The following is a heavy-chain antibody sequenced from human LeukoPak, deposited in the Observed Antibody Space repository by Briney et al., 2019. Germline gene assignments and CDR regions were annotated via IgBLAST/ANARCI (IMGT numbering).Heavy chain of an antibody. CDR2: IYTSGST. Sequence: SETLSLTCTVSGGSISSYYWSWIRQPAGKGLEWIGRIYTSGSTSYNPSLKSRVTMSVDTSKNQFSLKLSSVTAADTAVYYCARGRSTHYYGSGSYYNNWFDPWGQGTLVTVSS. J-gene: IGHJ5*02. V-gene: IGHV4-4*07. CDR3: ARGRSTHYYGSGSYYNNWFDP. CDR1: GGSISSYY. D-gene: IGHD3-10*01.